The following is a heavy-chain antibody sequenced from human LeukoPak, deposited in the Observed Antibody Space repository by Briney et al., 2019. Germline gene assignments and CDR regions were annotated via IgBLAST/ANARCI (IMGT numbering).Heavy chain of an antibody. CDR2: MNPNSGNT. CDR3: ASPSTSFYYYGMDV. D-gene: IGHD2-2*01. Sequence: ASVKVSCKASGYTFTSYDINWVRQATGQGLEWMGWMNPNSGNTGYAQKFQGRVTMTRNTSISTAYMELSSLRSEDTAVYYCASPSTSFYYYGMDVWGQGTTATVSS. V-gene: IGHV1-8*01. CDR1: GYTFTSYD. J-gene: IGHJ6*02.